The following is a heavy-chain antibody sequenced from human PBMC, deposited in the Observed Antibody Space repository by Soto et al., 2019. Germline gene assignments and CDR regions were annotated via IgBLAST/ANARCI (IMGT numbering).Heavy chain of an antibody. J-gene: IGHJ3*02. CDR3: ARETQRRITMVRGVIIGDAFDI. CDR1: GRTFRRYA. Sequence: QVQLVQSGAEVQKPGSSVKVSCKASGRTFRRYAISWVRQAPGQGLEWMGGIIPIFGTANYAQTFQGRVTTTADESTSTAYMELSSLRSEDTAVYYCARETQRRITMVRGVIIGDAFDIWGQGTMVTVSS. D-gene: IGHD3-10*01. CDR2: IIPIFGTA. V-gene: IGHV1-69*01.